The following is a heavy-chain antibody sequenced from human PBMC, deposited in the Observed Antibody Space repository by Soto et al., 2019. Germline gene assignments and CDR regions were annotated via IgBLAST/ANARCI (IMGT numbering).Heavy chain of an antibody. Sequence: QVQLVESGGGVVQPGRSLRLSCAASGFTFSSYGMHWVRQAPGKGLEWVAVIWYDGSNKYYADSVKGRFTISRDNSKNTLYLQMNSLRAEDTAVYYCARDRKLELGTIDYYYYYGMDVWGQGTTVTVSS. J-gene: IGHJ6*02. V-gene: IGHV3-33*01. D-gene: IGHD1-7*01. CDR1: GFTFSSYG. CDR2: IWYDGSNK. CDR3: ARDRKLELGTIDYYYYYGMDV.